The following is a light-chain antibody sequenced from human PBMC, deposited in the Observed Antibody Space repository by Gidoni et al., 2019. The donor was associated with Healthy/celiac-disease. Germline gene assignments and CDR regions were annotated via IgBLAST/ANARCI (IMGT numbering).Light chain of an antibody. CDR1: QAISNY. CDR3: QQYDNLPPLT. CDR2: DAS. Sequence: DIQMTQSPSSLSASVGDRVTITCQASQAISNYLNWYQQKPGKAPKLLIYDASNLETGVPSRFSGSGSGTDFTFTISSLQPEDIATYDCQQYDNLPPLTFGGGTKVEIK. J-gene: IGKJ4*02. V-gene: IGKV1-33*01.